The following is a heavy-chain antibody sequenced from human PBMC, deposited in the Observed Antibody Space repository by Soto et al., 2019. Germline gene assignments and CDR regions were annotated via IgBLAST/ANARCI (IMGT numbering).Heavy chain of an antibody. CDR1: GYTFTSYG. CDR3: ARVPPVDIPHPDNWFDP. Sequence: EASVKVSCKASGYTFTSYGISWVRQAPGQGLEWMGWISAYNGNTNYAQKLQGRVTMTTDTSTSTAYMELRSLRSDDTAVYYCARVPPVDIPHPDNWFDPWGQGTLVTVSS. D-gene: IGHD6-19*01. CDR2: ISAYNGNT. V-gene: IGHV1-18*04. J-gene: IGHJ5*02.